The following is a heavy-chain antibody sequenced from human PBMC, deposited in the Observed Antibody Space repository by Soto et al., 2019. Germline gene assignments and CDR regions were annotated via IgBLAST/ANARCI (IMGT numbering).Heavy chain of an antibody. J-gene: IGHJ6*02. Sequence: GGSLRLSCLASGFTFSNYAMTWVRHVPGRGLEWVASLDGAGGSTYYADSVRGRFTISRDNSQNTLFLQMKRLTVDDTAIYYCTAPRDEYGSGVSWFTYGMDIWGQGTTVTVSS. V-gene: IGHV3-23*01. CDR3: TAPRDEYGSGVSWFTYGMDI. D-gene: IGHD3-10*01. CDR1: GFTFSNYA. CDR2: LDGAGGST.